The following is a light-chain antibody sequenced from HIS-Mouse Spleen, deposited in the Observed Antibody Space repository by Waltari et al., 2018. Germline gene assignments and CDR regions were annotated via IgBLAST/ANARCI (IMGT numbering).Light chain of an antibody. CDR1: NIGSKN. J-gene: IGLJ2*01. CDR2: RDS. CDR3: QVWDSSTVV. V-gene: IGLV3-9*01. Sequence: SYELTQPLSVSVALGQTARITCGGNNIGSKNVHWYQQKPGNVPVLVIYRDSNRPSGVPKRFYGSNSGNTATLTISRAQAGDEADYYCQVWDSSTVVFGGGTKLTVL.